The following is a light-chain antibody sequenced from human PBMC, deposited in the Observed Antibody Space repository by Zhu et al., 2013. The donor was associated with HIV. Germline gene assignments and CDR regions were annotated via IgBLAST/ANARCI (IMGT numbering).Light chain of an antibody. CDR3: QSYSGSDVVV. V-gene: IGLV6-57*01. J-gene: IGLJ2*01. CDR2: DDN. CDR1: TGNIATNY. Sequence: NFMLTQPHSVSQSPGKTVTISCTRSTGNIATNYVQWYQQRPGSSPSTVIYDDNQRPSGVPDRFSGSVDSSSNSASLTVSGLKTEDEADYYCQSYSGSDVVVFGGGTKLTVL.